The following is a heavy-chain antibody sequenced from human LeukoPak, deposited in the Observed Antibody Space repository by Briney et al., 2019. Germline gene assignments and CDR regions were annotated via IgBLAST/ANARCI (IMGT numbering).Heavy chain of an antibody. CDR1: GFMFDDYS. V-gene: IGHV3-30*03. CDR2: ISYDGSNK. D-gene: IGHD3-16*01. J-gene: IGHJ4*02. CDR3: ARRFGDYVWGSYDDGFDY. Sequence: GGSLRLSCAASGFMFDDYSMHWVRQAPGKGLEWVAVISYDGSNKYYADSVKGRFTISRDNSNNTLYLQMNSLRAEDTAVYYCARRFGDYVWGSYDDGFDYWGQGTLVTVSS.